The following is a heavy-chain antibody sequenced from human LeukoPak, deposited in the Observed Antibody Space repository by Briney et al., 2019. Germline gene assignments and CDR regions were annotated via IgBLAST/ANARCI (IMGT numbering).Heavy chain of an antibody. CDR3: ARSAYARYFDY. Sequence: SETLSLTCTVSGGSISGYHWSWIRQSAGKGLEWVGRVYTSGSTNYNPSLESRVTMSEDTSMKQFSLRLSAVTAADTAVYYCARSAYARYFDYWGQGTLVTVSS. V-gene: IGHV4-4*07. CDR1: GGSISGYH. D-gene: IGHD4-17*01. J-gene: IGHJ4*02. CDR2: VYTSGST.